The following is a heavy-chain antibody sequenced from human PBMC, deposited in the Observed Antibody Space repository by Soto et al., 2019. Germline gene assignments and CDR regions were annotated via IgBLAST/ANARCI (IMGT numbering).Heavy chain of an antibody. CDR2: ISAYNGNT. V-gene: IGHV1-18*01. Sequence: ASVKVSCKASGYTFTSHGISWVRQAPGQGLEWMGWISAYNGNTNYAQKLQGRVTMTTDTSTSTAYMELRSLRSDDTAVYYCASDDYDSSGSYFDYWGKGTLVTVSS. J-gene: IGHJ4*02. D-gene: IGHD3-22*01. CDR3: ASDDYDSSGSYFDY. CDR1: GYTFTSHG.